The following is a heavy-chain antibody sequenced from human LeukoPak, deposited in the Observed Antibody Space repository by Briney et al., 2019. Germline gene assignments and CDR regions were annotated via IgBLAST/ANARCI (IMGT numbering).Heavy chain of an antibody. V-gene: IGHV4-38-2*02. CDR3: ARGYSRLNWFDP. CDR2: IYHSGNT. CDR1: GYSISSGYY. Sequence: SETLSLTCTVSGYSISSGYYWGWIRQPPGKGLEWIGSIYHSGNTYYNPSLKSRVTISVDTSKNQFSLKLSSVTAADTAVYYCARGYSRLNWFDPWGQGTLVTVSS. D-gene: IGHD6-13*01. J-gene: IGHJ5*02.